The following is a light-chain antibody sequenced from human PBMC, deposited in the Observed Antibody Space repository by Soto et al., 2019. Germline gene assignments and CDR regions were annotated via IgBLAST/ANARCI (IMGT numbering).Light chain of an antibody. CDR2: EGS. CDR3: CSYAGSSTHEV. CDR1: SSDGGTYNL. Sequence: QSALTQPASVSGSPGQSITISCTGSSSDGGTYNLVSWYQQHPGKAPKLMIYEGSKRPSGVSNRFSGSKSGNTASLTISGLQAHDEADYYCCSYAGSSTHEVFGGGTKLTVL. J-gene: IGLJ2*01. V-gene: IGLV2-23*01.